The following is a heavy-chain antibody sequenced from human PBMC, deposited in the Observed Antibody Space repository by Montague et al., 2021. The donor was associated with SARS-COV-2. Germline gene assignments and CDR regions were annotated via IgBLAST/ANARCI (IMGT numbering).Heavy chain of an antibody. V-gene: IGHV4-59*01. Sequence: SETLSLTCTVSGGSIDGNHWTWVRQSPGKGLEWIGQIGSTNYNPSLESRISTSVDTSKSQFSLNLASVTAADSAIYYCAMLYGGGGGRGYWGQGTLDTVSS. D-gene: IGHD4-23*01. J-gene: IGHJ4*02. CDR2: IGST. CDR1: GGSIDGNH. CDR3: AMLYGGGGGRGY.